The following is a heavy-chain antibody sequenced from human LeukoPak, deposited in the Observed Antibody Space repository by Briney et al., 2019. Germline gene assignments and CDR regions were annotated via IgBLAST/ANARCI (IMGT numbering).Heavy chain of an antibody. D-gene: IGHD5-12*01. V-gene: IGHV3-7*01. J-gene: IGHJ4*02. CDR3: VRDGGVSGYDLLDY. CDR2: INQDGSKE. Sequence: GGSLRLSSAASGFTFRIYWMTWVRQAPGKGLEWVSHINQDGSKEYYMDSVKARFTISRDNAKNSLSLQMNSLRAEETAVYYCVRDGGVSGYDLLDYWGQGTLVTVSS. CDR1: GFTFRIYW.